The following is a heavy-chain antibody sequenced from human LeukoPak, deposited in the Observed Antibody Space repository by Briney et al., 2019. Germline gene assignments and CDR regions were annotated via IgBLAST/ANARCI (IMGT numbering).Heavy chain of an antibody. CDR1: GYSISTSYY. J-gene: IGHJ2*01. V-gene: IGHV4-38-2*02. Sequence: SETLSLTCTVSGYSISTSYYWGWIRQPPGKGLEWIGSIYHSGNTYYNPSLKSRVTISVDTSKNQFSLKLNSVTAADTAVYYCARGPGTYWYFDLWGRGTLVTVSS. D-gene: IGHD3-10*01. CDR3: ARGPGTYWYFDL. CDR2: IYHSGNT.